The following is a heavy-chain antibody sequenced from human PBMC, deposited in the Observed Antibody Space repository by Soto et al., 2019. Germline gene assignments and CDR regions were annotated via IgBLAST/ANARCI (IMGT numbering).Heavy chain of an antibody. D-gene: IGHD2-15*01. J-gene: IGHJ4*02. Sequence: VELLESGGDLVQPGGSLRLSCAASGFTFSSYDMNWVRQAPGKGLEWVSAIGVYANTYYADSVKGRFTISRDDSRNTVHLQLNSLRVDDTAVYYCAKESTVVSPGDYFDSWGQGTLVTVSS. CDR3: AKESTVVSPGDYFDS. CDR1: GFTFSSYD. V-gene: IGHV3-23*01. CDR2: IGVYANT.